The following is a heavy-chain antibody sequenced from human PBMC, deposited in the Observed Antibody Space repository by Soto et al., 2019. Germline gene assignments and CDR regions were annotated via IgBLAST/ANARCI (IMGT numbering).Heavy chain of an antibody. CDR3: ARGGTQKYIVPTISGSYYYGMDV. J-gene: IGHJ6*02. Sequence: QVQLVQSGAGVKKPGSSVKVSCKASGGTFSSYAISWVRQAPGQGIEWMGGIIPIFGTANYAQKFQGRVTTTADESTSTAYMELSSLRSEDTAVYYCARGGTQKYIVPTISGSYYYGMDVWGQGTTVTVSS. CDR2: IIPIFGTA. CDR1: GGTFSSYA. D-gene: IGHD5-12*01. V-gene: IGHV1-69*01.